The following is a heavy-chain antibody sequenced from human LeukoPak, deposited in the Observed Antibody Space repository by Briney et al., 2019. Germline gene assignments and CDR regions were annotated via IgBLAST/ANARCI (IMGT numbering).Heavy chain of an antibody. J-gene: IGHJ4*02. CDR2: IYSSTKTI. V-gene: IGHV3-48*04. Sequence: GGSLRLSCAASGFTFSTYSMNWVRQAPGKGLEWVSFIYSSTKTIFYADSVKGRSTISRDNAKNSMFLQMNSLRAEDTAVYYWARRVPSQVITAYVDYWGQGALVTVSS. CDR1: GFTFSTYS. D-gene: IGHD3-16*01. CDR3: ARRVPSQVITAYVDY.